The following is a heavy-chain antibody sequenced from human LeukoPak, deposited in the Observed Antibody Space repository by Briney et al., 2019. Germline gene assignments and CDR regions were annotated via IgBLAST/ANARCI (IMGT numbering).Heavy chain of an antibody. V-gene: IGHV4-39*07. CDR3: ASTGYAFAFDI. CDR1: GGSISSSNYY. J-gene: IGHJ3*02. Sequence: SETLSLTCTVSGGSISSSNYYWGWIRQPPGKGLEWIGSIYYSGSTYYNPSLKSRVTISVDTSKNQFSLKLSSVTAADTAVYYCASTGYAFAFDIWGQGTMVTVSS. D-gene: IGHD5-18*01. CDR2: IYYSGST.